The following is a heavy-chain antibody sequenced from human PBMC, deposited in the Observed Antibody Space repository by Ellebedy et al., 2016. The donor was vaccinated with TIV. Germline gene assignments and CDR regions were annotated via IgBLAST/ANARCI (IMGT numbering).Heavy chain of an antibody. V-gene: IGHV3-13*01. J-gene: IGHJ2*01. Sequence: GGSLRLSXAASGFTFSSYDMHWVRQATGKGLEWVSAIGTAGDTYYPGSVKGRFTISRDNAKNSLYLQMNSLRAEDTAVYYCARAACRGGDCYRDWYFDLWGRGTLVTVSS. CDR3: ARAACRGGDCYRDWYFDL. CDR2: IGTAGDT. D-gene: IGHD2-21*01. CDR1: GFTFSSYD.